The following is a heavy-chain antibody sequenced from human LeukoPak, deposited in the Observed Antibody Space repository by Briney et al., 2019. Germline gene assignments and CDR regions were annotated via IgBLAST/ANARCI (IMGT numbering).Heavy chain of an antibody. Sequence: GGSLRLSCAASGFTFSSYAMSCVRQAPGKGLEWVSTISNRGGSTYYADSVKGRFTISRDNSKNTLYLQMNRLRAEDTAVYYCAKNLGNYVYYFAYWGQGTLVTVSS. CDR2: ISNRGGST. V-gene: IGHV3-23*01. D-gene: IGHD1-7*01. J-gene: IGHJ4*02. CDR1: GFTFSSYA. CDR3: AKNLGNYVYYFAY.